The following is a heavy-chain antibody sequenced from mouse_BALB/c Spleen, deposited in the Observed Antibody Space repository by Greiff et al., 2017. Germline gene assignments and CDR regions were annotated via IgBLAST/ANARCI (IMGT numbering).Heavy chain of an antibody. CDR3: ARVYDYGEGYYFDY. J-gene: IGHJ2*01. CDR2: ISSGGST. CDR1: GFTFSSYA. Sequence: EVQLQESGGGLVKPGGSLKLSCAASGFTFSSYAMSWVRQTPEKRLEWVASISSGGSTYYPDSVKGRFTISRDNARNILYLQMSSLRSEDTAMYYCARVYDYGEGYYFDYWGQGTTLTVSS. V-gene: IGHV5-6-5*01. D-gene: IGHD2-4*01.